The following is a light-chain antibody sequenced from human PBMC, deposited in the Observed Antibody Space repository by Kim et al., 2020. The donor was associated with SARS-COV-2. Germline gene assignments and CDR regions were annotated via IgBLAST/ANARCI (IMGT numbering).Light chain of an antibody. V-gene: IGLV6-57*04. CDR3: QSYDSSNHYV. Sequence: NFMLTQPHSVSESPGKTVTISCTRSSGSIASHYVQWYQQRPGSAPTTVIYEDNQRPSGVLDRFSGSIDSSSNSASLTISGLKTEDEADYYCQSYDSSNHYVFGTGTKVTVL. CDR2: EDN. J-gene: IGLJ1*01. CDR1: SGSIASHY.